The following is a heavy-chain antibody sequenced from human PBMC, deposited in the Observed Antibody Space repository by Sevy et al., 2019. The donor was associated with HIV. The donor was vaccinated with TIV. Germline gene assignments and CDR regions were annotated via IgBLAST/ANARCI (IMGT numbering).Heavy chain of an antibody. Sequence: GGYLRLSCAASGFTFSNYAMSWVRQAPGKGLEWVSAISGSGGSTYYADSVKGRFTISRDNSKNTLYLQINSLRGEDTAVYYCAKHPHLRLLDWYFDLWGRGTLVTVSS. J-gene: IGHJ2*01. CDR2: ISGSGGST. CDR1: GFTFSNYA. D-gene: IGHD4-17*01. CDR3: AKHPHLRLLDWYFDL. V-gene: IGHV3-23*01.